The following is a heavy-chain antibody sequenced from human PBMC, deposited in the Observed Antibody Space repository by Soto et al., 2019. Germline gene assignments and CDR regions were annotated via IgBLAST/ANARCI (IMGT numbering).Heavy chain of an antibody. CDR2: ISADNGTT. CDR3: AGADSNYKFSGY. Sequence: QVQLVQSGAEVKKPGASVKVSCKASGYTFNSYGISWVRQPPGPGLEWMGWISADNGTTNYAQKLQRRVTMTTDTSTSPAYMELRSLRSDDTAVYYCAGADSNYKFSGYGGQGTLVTVSS. V-gene: IGHV1-18*04. D-gene: IGHD4-4*01. CDR1: GYTFNSYG. J-gene: IGHJ4*02.